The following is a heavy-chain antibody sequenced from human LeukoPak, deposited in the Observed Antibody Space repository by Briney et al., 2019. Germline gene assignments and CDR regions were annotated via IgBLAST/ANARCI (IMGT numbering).Heavy chain of an antibody. D-gene: IGHD3-9*01. J-gene: IGHJ4*02. CDR3: ARATYDLLTGYYLDS. CDR2: SYYTGST. CDR1: GGSITSGRYY. Sequence: PSQTLSLTCSVSGGSITSGRYYWTWIRQYPEKGLEGIGYSYYTGSTHYKPSLKSRAAIALDKSKNQFSLNLTSATAADTAVYYCARATYDLLTGYYLDSWGQGTLVTVSS. V-gene: IGHV4-31*03.